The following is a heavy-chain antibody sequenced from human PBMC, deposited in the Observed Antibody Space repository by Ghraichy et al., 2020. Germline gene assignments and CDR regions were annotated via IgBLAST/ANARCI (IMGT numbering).Heavy chain of an antibody. V-gene: IGHV3-7*01. CDR2: INKNGGDK. Sequence: GGSLRLSCAASGFTFSKYWMTWVRQAPGKGLEWVANINKNGGDKSYVDSVKGRFTISRDNAKNSLLLQMNSLRAEDTAVYYCARDFSPSYYFDSGSYYVDAFDLWGQGTVVTFSS. D-gene: IGHD3-22*01. J-gene: IGHJ3*01. CDR3: ARDFSPSYYFDSGSYYVDAFDL. CDR1: GFTFSKYW.